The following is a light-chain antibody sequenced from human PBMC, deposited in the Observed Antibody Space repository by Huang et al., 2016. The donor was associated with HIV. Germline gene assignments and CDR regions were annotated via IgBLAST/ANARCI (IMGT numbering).Light chain of an antibody. CDR1: QNILYNSNKKNY. Sequence: DIVMTQSPDTLTVSLGERAAINCRSSQNILYNSNKKNYLAWYQHKPGQPPKLLIYWASAREAGVPDRFSGSGSGTNFTPTINSLLPEDVAVYYCQQIYTPPYTFGQGTKLEIK. V-gene: IGKV4-1*01. J-gene: IGKJ2*01. CDR2: WAS. CDR3: QQIYTPPYT.